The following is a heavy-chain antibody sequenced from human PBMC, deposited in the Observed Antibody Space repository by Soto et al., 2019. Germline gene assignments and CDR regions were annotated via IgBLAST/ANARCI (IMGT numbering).Heavy chain of an antibody. D-gene: IGHD1-1*01. J-gene: IGHJ4*02. CDR3: ARGTGTNRPFPDLDY. CDR2: VNPSGST. V-gene: IGHV4-34*01. CDR1: GGSFSGYY. Sequence: SETLSLTCGVSGGSFSGYYWSWIRQPPGKGLEWLGEVNPSGSTDYNASLKRRVTISVDTSRKQSSLKLTAATAADTALYYCARGTGTNRPFPDLDYWGQGALLTAFS.